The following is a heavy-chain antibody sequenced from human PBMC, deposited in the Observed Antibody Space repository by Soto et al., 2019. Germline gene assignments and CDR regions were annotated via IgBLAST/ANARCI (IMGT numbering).Heavy chain of an antibody. V-gene: IGHV1-18*04. CDR2: ISTYNSRT. Sequence: QDQLVQAGAEVKKPGASVKISCEASGYTFTSHGISWVRQAPGQGLEWLGWISTYNSRTHYAQKVQGRVTMTTDTSASTAYLDRRRLTFADTAVDYCARARYCASPSCYKHYYYGMDTWGQGTAVTVSS. CDR3: ARARYCASPSCYKHYYYGMDT. J-gene: IGHJ6*02. CDR1: GYTFTSHG. D-gene: IGHD2-2*02.